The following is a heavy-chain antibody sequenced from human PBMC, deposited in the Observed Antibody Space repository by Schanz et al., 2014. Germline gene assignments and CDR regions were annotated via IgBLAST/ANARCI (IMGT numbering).Heavy chain of an antibody. Sequence: QVQLVQSGAEVKKPGTSVKVSCKTSGYTFSNDDINWVRQAPGQGLEWMGWISAYNGNTNYAQKLQGRVTMTTDTSTSTAYMELRSLRSEDTAVYYCASSGAGYSSSWDFDYWGQGTLVTVSS. V-gene: IGHV1-18*01. CDR2: ISAYNGNT. D-gene: IGHD6-13*01. J-gene: IGHJ4*02. CDR3: ASSGAGYSSSWDFDY. CDR1: GYTFSNDD.